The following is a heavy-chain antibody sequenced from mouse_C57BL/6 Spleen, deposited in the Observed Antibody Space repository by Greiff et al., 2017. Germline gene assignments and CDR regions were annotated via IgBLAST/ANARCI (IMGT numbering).Heavy chain of an antibody. CDR3: ARVNYPYAMDY. J-gene: IGHJ4*01. D-gene: IGHD2-1*01. V-gene: IGHV5-16*01. CDR2: INYDGSST. Sequence: EVKLVESEGGLVQPGSSMKLSCTASGFTFSDYYMAWVRQVPEKGLEWVANINYDGSSTYYLDSLKSRFIISRDNAKNILYLQMSSLKSEDTATYYCARVNYPYAMDYWGQGTSVTVSS. CDR1: GFTFSDYY.